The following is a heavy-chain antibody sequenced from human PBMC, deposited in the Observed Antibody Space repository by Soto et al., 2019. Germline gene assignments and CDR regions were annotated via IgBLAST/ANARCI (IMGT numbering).Heavy chain of an antibody. CDR2: MNGNSGNT. CDR3: ARDGNSVLLPAATNWFDP. CDR1: GYTFTSYD. D-gene: IGHD2-2*01. V-gene: IGHV1-8*01. Sequence: QVQLVQSGAEVKKPGASVKVSCKASGYTFTSYDINWVRQATGQGLEWMGWMNGNSGNTGKAQKFQGRGTQTRNTHISTAYMELSRRRSEDTAVYYCARDGNSVLLPAATNWFDPWGQGTLVTVSS. J-gene: IGHJ5*02.